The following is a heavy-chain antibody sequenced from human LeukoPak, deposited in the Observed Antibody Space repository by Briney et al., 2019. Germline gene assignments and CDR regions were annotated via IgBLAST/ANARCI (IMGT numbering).Heavy chain of an antibody. D-gene: IGHD3-10*01. CDR1: GFTFSSYG. CDR2: ISYDGSNK. CDR3: AKRGSTYYYYYMDV. Sequence: HAGGSLRLSCAASGFTFSSYGMHWVRQAPGKGLEWVAVISYDGSNKYYADSVKGRFTISRDNSKNTLYLQMNSLRAEDTAVYYCAKRGSTYYYYYMDVWGKGTTVTVSS. J-gene: IGHJ6*03. V-gene: IGHV3-30*18.